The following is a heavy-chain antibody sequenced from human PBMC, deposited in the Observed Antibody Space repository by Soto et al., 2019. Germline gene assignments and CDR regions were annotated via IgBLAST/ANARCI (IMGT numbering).Heavy chain of an antibody. CDR2: IYDSGST. J-gene: IGHJ6*02. V-gene: IGHV4-30-2*01. CDR1: GGSISSGGYS. D-gene: IGHD4-17*01. CDR3: ARAHYGDYGYGMDV. Sequence: QLQLQESVSGLVKPSQTLSLTCAVSGGSISSGGYSWSWIRQPPGKGLEWIGYIYDSGSTYYNPSLKSRVTILVDRSKNQFSLKLSSVTAADTAVYYCARAHYGDYGYGMDVWGQGTTVTVSS.